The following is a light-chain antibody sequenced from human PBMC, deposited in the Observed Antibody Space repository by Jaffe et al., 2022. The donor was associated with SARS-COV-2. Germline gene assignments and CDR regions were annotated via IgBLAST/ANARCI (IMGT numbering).Light chain of an antibody. CDR3: AAWDESLNGWV. J-gene: IGLJ3*02. V-gene: IGLV1-44*01. CDR1: SSNIGSKT. Sequence: QSVLTQPPSASGTPGQRVTISCSGSSSNIGSKTVNWYQQVPGTAPKLLIYSINQRPSGVPDRFSGSKSGTSASLAISGLQSEDEADYYCAAWDESLNGWVFGGGTKVTVL. CDR2: SIN.